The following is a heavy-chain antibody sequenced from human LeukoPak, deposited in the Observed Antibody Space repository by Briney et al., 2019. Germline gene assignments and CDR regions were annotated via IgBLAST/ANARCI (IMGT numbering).Heavy chain of an antibody. CDR2: IIPSLDVS. CDR1: GDTFIPYT. D-gene: IGHD2-15*01. J-gene: IGHJ4*02. V-gene: IGHV1-69*04. CDR3: ARDHCSPGTCLGGH. Sequence: SVKVSCKASGDTFIPYTFSWVRQAPGQGLEWIGRIIPSLDVSNYAQKFQGRVTLSADKDTTATYMELTSLRSEDTAIYYCARDHCSPGTCLGGHWGQGTLVTVSS.